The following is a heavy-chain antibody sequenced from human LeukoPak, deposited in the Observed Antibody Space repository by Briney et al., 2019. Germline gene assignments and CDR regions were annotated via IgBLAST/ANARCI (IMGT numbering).Heavy chain of an antibody. V-gene: IGHV2-5*02. CDR2: IYWDDDK. CDR1: EFSLSTNGVG. D-gene: IGHD1-14*01. Sequence: SGPTLVKPTQTLTLTCTFSEFSLSTNGVGVGWIRQPPGEALEWLALIYWDDDKFYSPSLKSRLTITKATSNNHVVLTMTNMDPVDTATYYCAHRRAYRSPRNWANFDYWGQGTLVTVSS. CDR3: AHRRAYRSPRNWANFDY. J-gene: IGHJ4*02.